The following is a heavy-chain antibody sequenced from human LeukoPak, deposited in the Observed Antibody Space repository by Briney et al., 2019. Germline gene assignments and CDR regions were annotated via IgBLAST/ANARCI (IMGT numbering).Heavy chain of an antibody. V-gene: IGHV3-23*01. CDR2: ICCSGETT. CDR1: GFIFSSYT. D-gene: IGHD3-3*01. J-gene: IGHJ4*02. Sequence: TGGSLRLSCAASGFIFSSYTMSWVRQAPGRGGEWVAGICCSGETTYYADSVNGRFTISRDNTKNSLDLQMNSLRAEDTAVYYCARSQTSGLSLEWWGQGTVVTVSP. CDR3: ARSQTSGLSLEW.